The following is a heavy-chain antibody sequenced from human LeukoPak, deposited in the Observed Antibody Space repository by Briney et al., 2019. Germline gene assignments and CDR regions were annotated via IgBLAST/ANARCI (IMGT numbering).Heavy chain of an antibody. J-gene: IGHJ6*03. CDR2: ISPYTGHT. V-gene: IGHV1-18*01. CDR1: GYPFISYS. D-gene: IGHD6-6*01. Sequence: GASVKVSCKASGYPFISYSISWVRQAPGQGLEWMGWISPYTGHTDSAQQFQGRVTLTTDTSTNTFYMDLTNLRSDDTAVYYCARDRDSSSARVDYMDVWGKGTTVTVSS. CDR3: ARDRDSSSARVDYMDV.